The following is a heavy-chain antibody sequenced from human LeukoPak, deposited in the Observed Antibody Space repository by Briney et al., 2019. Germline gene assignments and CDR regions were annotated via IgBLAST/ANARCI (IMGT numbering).Heavy chain of an antibody. J-gene: IGHJ3*02. V-gene: IGHV3-9*03. Sequence: GGSLRLSCAASGFTFDDYAMHWVRQAPGKGLEWVSGISWNSGSIGYADSVKGRFTISRDNAKNSLYLQMNSLRAEDMALYYCGKAGSSWYSGAFAIWGKGTMVTVSS. CDR1: GFTFDDYA. CDR3: GKAGSSWYSGAFAI. D-gene: IGHD6-13*01. CDR2: ISWNSGSI.